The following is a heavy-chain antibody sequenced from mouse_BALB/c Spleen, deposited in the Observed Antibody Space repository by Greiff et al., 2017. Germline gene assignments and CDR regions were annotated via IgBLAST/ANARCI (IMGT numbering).Heavy chain of an antibody. CDR1: GYAFSSYW. CDR3: ARDHYYGYYSHYFDY. CDR2: IYPGDGDT. D-gene: IGHD1-2*01. J-gene: IGHJ2*01. V-gene: IGHV1-80*01. Sequence: QVQLKQSGAELVRPGSSVKISCKASGYAFSSYWMNWVKQRPGQGLEWIGQIYPGDGDTNYNGKFKGKATLTADKSSSTAYMQLSSLTSEDSAVYFCARDHYYGYYSHYFDYWGQGTTLTVSS.